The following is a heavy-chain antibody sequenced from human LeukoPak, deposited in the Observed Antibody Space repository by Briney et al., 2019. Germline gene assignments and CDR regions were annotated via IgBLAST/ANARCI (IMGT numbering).Heavy chain of an antibody. CDR3: ARGYCSGGSCFDY. Sequence: PGGSLRLSCAASGFTFSSYWMHWDRQARGKGLVWVSRINSDGSSTSYADSVKGRFTISRDNAKNTLYLQMNSLRAEDTAVYYCARGYCSGGSCFDYWGQGTLVTVSS. CDR2: INSDGSST. D-gene: IGHD2-15*01. J-gene: IGHJ4*02. CDR1: GFTFSSYW. V-gene: IGHV3-74*01.